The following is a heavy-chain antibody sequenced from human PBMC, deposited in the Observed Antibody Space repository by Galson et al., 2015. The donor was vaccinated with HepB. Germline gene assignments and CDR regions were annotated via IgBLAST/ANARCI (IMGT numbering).Heavy chain of an antibody. CDR3: ARRRIYDSSGLYYIYFDS. D-gene: IGHD3-22*01. CDR2: IKQDGSEN. J-gene: IGHJ4*02. V-gene: IGHV3-7*01. CDR1: GFTFSNYW. Sequence: SLRLSCAASGFTFSNYWMSWVRQAPGKGLEWVANIKQDGSENYYVDSVKGRFTISRDNAKNSLYLQMNSLRAEDAAVYYCARRRIYDSSGLYYIYFDSWGQGTLVTVSS.